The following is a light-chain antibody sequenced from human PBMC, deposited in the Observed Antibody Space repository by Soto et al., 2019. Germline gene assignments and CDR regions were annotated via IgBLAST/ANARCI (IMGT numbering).Light chain of an antibody. CDR2: VVS. J-gene: IGKJ2*01. CDR3: QQHFSSP. V-gene: IGKV3-20*01. Sequence: VLTQSPGTLSLSPGDIVTLSCRANQNLTGTYLSWYQQRPDQAPRLLIFVVSHRATGIPDTFSGSGSGTDFTLTISSLEPEDFAVYYCQQHFSSPFGQGTRV. CDR1: QNLTGTY.